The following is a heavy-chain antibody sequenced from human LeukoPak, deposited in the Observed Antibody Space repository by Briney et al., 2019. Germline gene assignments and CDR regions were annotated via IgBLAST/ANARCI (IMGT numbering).Heavy chain of an antibody. CDR3: AAGSGYPDY. Sequence: SVKVSCKASGGTFSSYAISCGCEAPGQGLEWMGRIIPILGIANYAQKFQGRVTITADKSTSTAYMELSSLRSEDTAVYYCAAGSGYPDYWGQGTLVTVSS. V-gene: IGHV1-69*04. J-gene: IGHJ4*02. CDR1: GGTFSSYA. D-gene: IGHD3-22*01. CDR2: IIPILGIA.